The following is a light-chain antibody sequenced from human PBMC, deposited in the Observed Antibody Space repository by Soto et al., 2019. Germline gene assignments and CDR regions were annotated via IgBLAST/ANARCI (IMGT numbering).Light chain of an antibody. V-gene: IGKV2D-29*01. CDR2: EVS. CDR3: MQTIKLPIN. CDR1: QSLLQSDGKTY. Sequence: DIVMTQIPVSLSVTPGQPASISCKSSQSLLQSDGKTYLFWYLQKPGQPPQLLMYEVSKRFSGVPDRFSGSGSGTDFTLKISRVEAEDVGLYYCMQTIKLPINCGQGKRREIK. J-gene: IGKJ5*01.